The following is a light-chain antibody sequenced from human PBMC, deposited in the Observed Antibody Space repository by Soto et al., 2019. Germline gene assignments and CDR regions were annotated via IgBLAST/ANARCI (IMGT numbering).Light chain of an antibody. V-gene: IGKV3-20*01. CDR2: GAS. CDR3: QHYGSSPYT. J-gene: IGKJ2*01. Sequence: EIVLTQSPGTLSLSPGERATLSCRASESVTNNRLAWYHHKPGRAPRLLIYGASNRPGGIPSRFSGSGSGTDFILIISSLEPEYFAVYYCQHYGSSPYTFGQGTKVEIK. CDR1: ESVTNNR.